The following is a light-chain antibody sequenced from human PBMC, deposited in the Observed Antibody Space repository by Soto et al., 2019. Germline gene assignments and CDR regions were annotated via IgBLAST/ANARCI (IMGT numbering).Light chain of an antibody. J-gene: IGKJ1*01. CDR2: LGN. CDR3: MQALHPPWT. CDR1: HVLLHSNGYIY. Sequence: EIVMTQSPLSLPVTPGAPASISCRSRHVLLHSNGYIYLDWYLQQPGQYPLLLIYLGNNLASVVPDRFRDSGSGTDFTLKISRVDAEDVGFYYYMQALHPPWTFVHGTKVEIK. V-gene: IGKV2-28*01.